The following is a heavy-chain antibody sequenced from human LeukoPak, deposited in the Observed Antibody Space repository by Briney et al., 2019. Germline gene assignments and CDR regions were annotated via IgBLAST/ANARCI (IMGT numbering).Heavy chain of an antibody. CDR2: IYYSVST. V-gene: IGHV4-39*01. CDR1: GGSISSSSYY. J-gene: IGHJ4*02. D-gene: IGHD6-13*01. Sequence: SDTLSLTCTVSGGSISSSSYYWGWIRQPPGKGLEWIGSIYYSVSTYYNPSLKSRVTISVDTSKNQFSLKLSSVTAADTAVYYCARQGEAAAGIIPDYWGQGTLVTVSS. CDR3: ARQGEAAAGIIPDY.